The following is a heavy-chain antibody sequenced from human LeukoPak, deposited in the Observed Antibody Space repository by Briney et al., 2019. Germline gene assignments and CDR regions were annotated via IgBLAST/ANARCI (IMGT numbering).Heavy chain of an antibody. D-gene: IGHD5-24*01. CDR1: GFTFSSYW. CDR2: MKQDGSEK. J-gene: IGHJ4*02. V-gene: IGHV3-7*03. CDR3: ASGRQMGY. Sequence: PGGSLRLSCAASGFTFSSYWMSWVRQAPGKGLEWVANMKQDGSEKYYVDSVKGRFTISRDNAKNSLFLQMDSLRAEDTAVYYCASGRQMGYWGQGALVTVSS.